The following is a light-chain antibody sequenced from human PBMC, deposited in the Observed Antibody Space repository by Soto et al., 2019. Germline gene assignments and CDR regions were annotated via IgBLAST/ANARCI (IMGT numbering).Light chain of an antibody. CDR3: QQTYRTPYT. V-gene: IGKV1-39*01. Sequence: DIQMTQSPSSLSVSIGDRVTITCRSSQSIGVYLNWYQKKPGTPPKLLIYAASNLHSGVPSRFIGRGSGTDFTLTISSLQPEDFAYYYCQQTYRTPYTFGQGPKLEI. CDR1: QSIGVY. CDR2: AAS. J-gene: IGKJ2*01.